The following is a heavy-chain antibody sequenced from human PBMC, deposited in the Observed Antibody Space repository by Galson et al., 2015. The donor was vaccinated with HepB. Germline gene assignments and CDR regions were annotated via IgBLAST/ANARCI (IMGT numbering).Heavy chain of an antibody. CDR3: ARDDDGDHTIYYYYGMDV. CDR2: ISSSSSTI. J-gene: IGHJ6*02. V-gene: IGHV3-48*01. CDR1: GFTLSSYS. D-gene: IGHD4-17*01. Sequence: SLRLPCAASGFTLSSYSMNWVRQAPGKGLEWVSYISSSSSTIYYADSVKGRFTISRDNAKNSLYLQMNSLRAEDTAVYYCARDDDGDHTIYYYYGMDVWGQGTTVTVSS.